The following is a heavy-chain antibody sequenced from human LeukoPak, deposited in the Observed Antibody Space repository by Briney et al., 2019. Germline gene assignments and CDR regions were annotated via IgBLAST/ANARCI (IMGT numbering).Heavy chain of an antibody. V-gene: IGHV3-7*01. D-gene: IGHD3-3*01. CDR3: ARDPSRGQYYDFWSGYSAFDY. J-gene: IGHJ4*02. CDR2: IKQDGSEK. Sequence: PGGSLRLSCAASGFTFSSYWMSWVRQAPGKGLEWVANIKQDGSEKYYVDSVKGRFTISRDNAKNSLYLQMNSLRAEDTAVYYCARDPSRGQYYDFWSGYSAFDYWGQGTLVAVSS. CDR1: GFTFSSYW.